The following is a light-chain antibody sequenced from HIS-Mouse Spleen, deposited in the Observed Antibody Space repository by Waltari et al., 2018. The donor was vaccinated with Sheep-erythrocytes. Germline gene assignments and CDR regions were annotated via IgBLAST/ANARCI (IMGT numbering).Light chain of an antibody. CDR2: DVS. CDR1: STVLGGYNY. Sequence: QSALTHPRSVSGSPGQSVTISCTGTSTVLGGYNYFSWYQHHPGKAPKLMIYDVSKRPSGVPDRFSGSKSGNTASLTISGLQAEDEADYYCCSYAGSYNHVFATGTKVTVL. V-gene: IGLV2-11*01. J-gene: IGLJ1*01. CDR3: CSYAGSYNHV.